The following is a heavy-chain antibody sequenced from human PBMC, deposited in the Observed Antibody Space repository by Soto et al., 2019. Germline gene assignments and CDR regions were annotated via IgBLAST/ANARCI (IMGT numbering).Heavy chain of an antibody. CDR3: ARSSYDSSGPPAY. J-gene: IGHJ4*02. D-gene: IGHD3-22*01. CDR1: GYTFTGYY. CDR2: INPNSGGT. Sequence: ASVKVSCKASGYTFTGYYMHWVRQAPGQGLEWMGWINPNSGGTNYAQKFQGWVTMTRDTSISTAYMELSRLRSDDTAVYYCARSSYDSSGPPAYWGQGTLVTVSS. V-gene: IGHV1-2*04.